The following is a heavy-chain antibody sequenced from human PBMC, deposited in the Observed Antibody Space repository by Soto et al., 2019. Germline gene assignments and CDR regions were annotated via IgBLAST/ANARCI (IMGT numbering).Heavy chain of an antibody. CDR2: MSTYTGNT. CDR1: GYNFDSYG. V-gene: IGHV1-18*04. Sequence: VQLVQSRAEVRKPGASVRVTCQASGYNFDSYGLNWVRQAPGQGPQWMGWMSTYTGNTDIAPRFQGRLILTTDTSTSPAYMELRSLRSDDTSVYYCVRAVLVESGSLGRHWGQGTLVTVSS. J-gene: IGHJ4*02. CDR3: VRAVLVESGSLGRH. D-gene: IGHD3-16*01.